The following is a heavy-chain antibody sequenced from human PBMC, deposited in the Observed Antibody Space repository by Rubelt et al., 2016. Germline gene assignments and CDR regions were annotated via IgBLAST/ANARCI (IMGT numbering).Heavy chain of an antibody. Sequence: QVQLQESGPGLVKPSETLSLTCTVSGGSISSYYWNWIRQSPGKGLDGIGYIYYSGSTNYSPSLKGRVTISVSTSKNQFSLKLSSVTAADTAVYYCARWKGGSSTIDYWGRGTLVTVSS. J-gene: IGHJ4*02. V-gene: IGHV4-59*01. CDR2: IYYSGST. D-gene: IGHD2-2*01. CDR3: ARWKGGSSTIDY. CDR1: GGSISSYY.